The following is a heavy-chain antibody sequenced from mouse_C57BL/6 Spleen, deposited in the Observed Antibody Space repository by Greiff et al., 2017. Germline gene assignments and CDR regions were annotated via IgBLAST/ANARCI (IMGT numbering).Heavy chain of an antibody. V-gene: IGHV1-50*01. CDR2: IDPSDSYT. CDR1: GYTFTSYW. D-gene: IGHD1-1*02. J-gene: IGHJ3*01. Sequence: QVQLQQPGAELVKPGASVKLSCKASGYTFTSYWMQWVKQRPGQGLEWIGEIDPSDSYTNYNQKFKGKATLTVDTSSSTAYMQLSSLTSEDSAVFYCARGGWEGYWGQGTLVTVSA. CDR3: ARGGWEGY.